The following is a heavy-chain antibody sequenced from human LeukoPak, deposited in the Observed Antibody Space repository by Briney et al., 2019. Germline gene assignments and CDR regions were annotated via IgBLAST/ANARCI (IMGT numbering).Heavy chain of an antibody. CDR1: GYTFTSYY. Sequence: GASVKVSCKASGYTFTSYYMHWVRQAPGQGPEWMGVMNPSVGSTSYAQKFQGRVTMTRDTSTSTAYMELSGLTSEDTAVYYCAREPPAPSHKVFDYWGQGTLVTVSS. CDR3: AREPPAPSHKVFDY. CDR2: MNPSVGST. D-gene: IGHD1-14*01. V-gene: IGHV1-46*01. J-gene: IGHJ4*02.